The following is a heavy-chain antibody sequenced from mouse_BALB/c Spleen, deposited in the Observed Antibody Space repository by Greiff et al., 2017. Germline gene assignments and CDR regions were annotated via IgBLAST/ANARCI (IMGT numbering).Heavy chain of an antibody. CDR1: GYTFSSYW. Sequence: QVQLQQSGAELMKPGASVKISCTASGYTFSSYWIEWVKQRPGHGLEWIGEILPGSGSTNYNEKFKGKATFTADTSSNTAYMQLSSLTSEDSAVYYCARRGWLPAMDYWGQGTSVTVSS. J-gene: IGHJ4*01. CDR2: ILPGSGST. V-gene: IGHV1-9*01. CDR3: ARRGWLPAMDY. D-gene: IGHD2-3*01.